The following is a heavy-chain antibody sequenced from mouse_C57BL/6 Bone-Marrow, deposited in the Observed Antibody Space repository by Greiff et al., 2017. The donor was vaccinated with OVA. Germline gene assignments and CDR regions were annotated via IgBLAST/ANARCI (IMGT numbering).Heavy chain of an antibody. Sequence: QVQLQQSGAELARPGASVKLSCKASGYTFTSYGISWVKQRTGQGLEWIGEIYPRSGNTYYNEKFKGKATLTADKSSSTAYMELRSLTSEDSAVYFCARSGDSNYSYWGQGTLVTVSA. V-gene: IGHV1-81*01. D-gene: IGHD2-5*01. CDR1: GYTFTSYG. CDR3: ARSGDSNYSY. J-gene: IGHJ3*01. CDR2: IYPRSGNT.